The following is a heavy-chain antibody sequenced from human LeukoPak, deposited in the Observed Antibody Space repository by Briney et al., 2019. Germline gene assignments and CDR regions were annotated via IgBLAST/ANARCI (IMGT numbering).Heavy chain of an antibody. J-gene: IGHJ6*03. V-gene: IGHV3-30*18. CDR3: AKDRRWGSSYVLYYMDV. Sequence: PGGSLRLSCAASGFTFSSYGMHWVRQAPGKGLEWVAVISYDGSNKYYADSVKGRFTISRDNSKNTLYLQMNSLRAEDTAVYYCAKDRRWGSSYVLYYMDVWGKGTTVTVSS. CDR2: ISYDGSNK. D-gene: IGHD3-16*01. CDR1: GFTFSSYG.